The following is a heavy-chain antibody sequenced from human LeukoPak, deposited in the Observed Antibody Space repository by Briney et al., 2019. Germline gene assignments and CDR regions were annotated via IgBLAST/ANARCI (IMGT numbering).Heavy chain of an antibody. Sequence: GGSLRLSCAASGFTFSSYGMHWVRQAPGKGLEWVAVIWYDGSNKYYADSVKGRFTISRDNSKNTLSLEMNSLRAEDTAVYYCAKGSGANGRLRLFDYWGQGTLVTVSS. V-gene: IGHV3-30*02. CDR3: AKGSGANGRLRLFDY. D-gene: IGHD4/OR15-4a*01. CDR2: IWYDGSNK. CDR1: GFTFSSYG. J-gene: IGHJ4*02.